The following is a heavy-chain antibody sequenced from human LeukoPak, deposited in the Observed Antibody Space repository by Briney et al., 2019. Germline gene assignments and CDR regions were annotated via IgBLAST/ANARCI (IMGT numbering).Heavy chain of an antibody. Sequence: SETLSLTCTVSGGSISSYYWSWIRQPAGKGLEWIGRIYTSGSTNYNPSLKSRVTISVDTSKNQFSLKLSSVTAADTAVYYCARERSPIDDFWSGLQINDNYYYYMDVWGKGTTVTVSS. J-gene: IGHJ6*03. D-gene: IGHD3-3*01. CDR3: ARERSPIDDFWSGLQINDNYYYYMDV. CDR1: GGSISSYY. CDR2: IYTSGST. V-gene: IGHV4-4*07.